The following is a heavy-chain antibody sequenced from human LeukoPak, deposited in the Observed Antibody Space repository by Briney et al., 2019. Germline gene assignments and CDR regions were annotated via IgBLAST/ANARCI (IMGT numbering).Heavy chain of an antibody. D-gene: IGHD5-12*01. CDR2: INPSDGST. CDR3: TRDSSRGYVSFDY. V-gene: IGHV1-46*01. J-gene: IGHJ4*02. Sequence: ASVKASCKTSAYPFTAYYMDGVSHAPGQRLERMGVINPSDGSTSYAQKFRGRLTMTRDTSTSTLYMDLSSLIFEDTAVYFCTRDSSRGYVSFDYRGQGTLVTVSS. CDR1: AYPFTAYY.